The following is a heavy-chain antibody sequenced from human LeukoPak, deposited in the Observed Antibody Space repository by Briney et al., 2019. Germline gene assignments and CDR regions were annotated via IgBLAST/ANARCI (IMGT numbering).Heavy chain of an antibody. Sequence: SVKVSCKASGGTFSGYAISWVRQVPGQGLEWMGGIIPMFGTANYTQKFQGRVTITADESTTTAYMELSSLRFEDTAVYYCARGVVGATHHFDYWGQGTLVTVSS. CDR1: GGTFSGYA. J-gene: IGHJ4*02. CDR3: ARGVVGATHHFDY. D-gene: IGHD1-26*01. CDR2: IIPMFGTA. V-gene: IGHV1-69*01.